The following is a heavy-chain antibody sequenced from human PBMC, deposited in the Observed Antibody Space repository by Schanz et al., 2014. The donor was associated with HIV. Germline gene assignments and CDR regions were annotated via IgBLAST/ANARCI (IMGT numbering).Heavy chain of an antibody. CDR2: ISGSSSTI. CDR1: GFTLSSYS. V-gene: IGHV3-48*04. J-gene: IGHJ4*02. D-gene: IGHD2-15*01. Sequence: EVQLVESGGGLEQPGGSLRLSCEASGFTLSSYSMNWVRQAPGKGLEWISYISGSSSTIYYAGSVKGRFTISRDNAKNSLYLQMSSLRAEDTAVYYCARRSSDGGYYDNWGQGTLVTVSS. CDR3: ARRSSDGGYYDN.